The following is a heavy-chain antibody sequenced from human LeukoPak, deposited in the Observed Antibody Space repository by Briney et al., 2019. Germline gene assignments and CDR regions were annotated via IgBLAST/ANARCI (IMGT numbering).Heavy chain of an antibody. Sequence: SVKVSCKASGGTFSSYAISWVRQAPGQGLEWMGGIIPIFGTANYAQKFQGRVTITADESTSTAYMELSSLRSEDTAVYYCAVRQSPRDKGKWPQLSLGYYYYYMDVWGKGTTVTISS. CDR2: IIPIFGTA. J-gene: IGHJ6*03. D-gene: IGHD5-24*01. V-gene: IGHV1-69*13. CDR1: GGTFSSYA. CDR3: AVRQSPRDKGKWPQLSLGYYYYYMDV.